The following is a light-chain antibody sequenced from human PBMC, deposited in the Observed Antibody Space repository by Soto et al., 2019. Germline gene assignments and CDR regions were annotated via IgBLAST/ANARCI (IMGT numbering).Light chain of an antibody. V-gene: IGKV3-20*01. J-gene: IGKJ2*01. CDR3: QQYGNSLYT. Sequence: EVVLTQSPGTLSLSPGERATLSCRASQSVSSSYLAWYQQKPGQAPRLLIYEASTRATGIPVRFSGSGSGADFTLTISRLEPEDFAVYYCQQYGNSLYTFGQGTNLEIK. CDR2: EAS. CDR1: QSVSSSY.